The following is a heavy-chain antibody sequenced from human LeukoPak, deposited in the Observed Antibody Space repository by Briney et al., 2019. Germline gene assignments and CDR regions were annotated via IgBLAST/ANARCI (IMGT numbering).Heavy chain of an antibody. V-gene: IGHV4-59*08. D-gene: IGHD3-10*01. CDR1: GGSISSYY. Sequence: KSSETLSLTCTVSGGSISSYYWSWIRQPPGKGLEWIGYIYYSGSTNYNPSLKSRVTISVDTSKNQFSLKLSSVTAADTAVYYCARGLAWFGELSPYYFDYWGQGTLVTVSS. CDR2: IYYSGST. J-gene: IGHJ4*02. CDR3: ARGLAWFGELSPYYFDY.